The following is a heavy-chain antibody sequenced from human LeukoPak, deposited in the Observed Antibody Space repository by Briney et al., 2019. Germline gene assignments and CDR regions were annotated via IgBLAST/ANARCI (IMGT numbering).Heavy chain of an antibody. D-gene: IGHD4-17*01. Sequence: SETLSLTCTVSGDSFSSHYWTWIRQPPGKGLEWIGYISYIGSTNYNPSLKSRVTISIDASKNQFSLKLSSVTAADTAVYYCARDLVTVTKGFDIWGQGTMVSVSS. CDR2: ISYIGST. J-gene: IGHJ3*02. V-gene: IGHV4-59*11. CDR1: GDSFSSHY. CDR3: ARDLVTVTKGFDI.